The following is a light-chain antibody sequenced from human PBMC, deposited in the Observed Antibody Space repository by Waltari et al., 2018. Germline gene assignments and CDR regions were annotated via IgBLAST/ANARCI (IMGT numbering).Light chain of an antibody. CDR1: LSLVHYDGNTY. CDR3: MQCTHWYT. Sequence: DVVMTQSPLSLPVTLGQPASISCRSSLSLVHYDGNTYLNWFQQRPGQSPRRLIYQVSNRDSGVPDRFSGSGSGTDFTLKISRVEAEDVGVYYCMQCTHWYTFGQGTKLEIK. CDR2: QVS. J-gene: IGKJ2*01. V-gene: IGKV2-30*02.